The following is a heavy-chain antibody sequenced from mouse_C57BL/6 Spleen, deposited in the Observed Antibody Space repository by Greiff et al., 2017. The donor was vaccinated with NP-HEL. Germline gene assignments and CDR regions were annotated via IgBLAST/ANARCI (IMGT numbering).Heavy chain of an antibody. V-gene: IGHV1-82*01. CDR1: GYAFSSSW. Sequence: QVQLQQSGPELVKPGASVKISCKASGYAFSSSWMNWVKQRPGKGLEWIGRIYPGDGDNNYNGKFKGKATLTADKSSSTAYMQLSSLTSEDSAVYFCATPRTHWYFDVWGTGTTVTVSS. J-gene: IGHJ1*03. CDR3: ATPRTHWYFDV. CDR2: IYPGDGDN.